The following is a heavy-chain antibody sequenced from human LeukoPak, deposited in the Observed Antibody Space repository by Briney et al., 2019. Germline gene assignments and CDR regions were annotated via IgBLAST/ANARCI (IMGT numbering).Heavy chain of an antibody. CDR2: ISHSGST. Sequence: GSLRLSCAASGFTFSSYSMNWVRQPPGKGLEWIGEISHSGSTNYNPSLKSRVTISVDTSKNQFSLKLSSVTAADTAVYYCARGRIYYDFWSGYYTPYYYYYMDVWGKGTTVTVSS. CDR1: GFTFSSYS. J-gene: IGHJ6*03. V-gene: IGHV4-34*01. CDR3: ARGRIYYDFWSGYYTPYYYYYMDV. D-gene: IGHD3-3*01.